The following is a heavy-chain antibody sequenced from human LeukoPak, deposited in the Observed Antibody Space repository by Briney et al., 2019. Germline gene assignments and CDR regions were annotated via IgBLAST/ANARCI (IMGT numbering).Heavy chain of an antibody. CDR1: GGSISSSTYY. CDR3: VQNIPGTIEH. CDR2: MYYSGST. Sequence: PSETLSLTCTVSGGSISSSTYYWGWIRQPPGKGLEWIGSMYYSGSTYYNSSLKSRVTMFVDTSKNQFSLKLISVTAADTAVYYCVQNIPGTIEHWGQGTLVTVSS. D-gene: IGHD1-7*01. J-gene: IGHJ1*01. V-gene: IGHV4-39*01.